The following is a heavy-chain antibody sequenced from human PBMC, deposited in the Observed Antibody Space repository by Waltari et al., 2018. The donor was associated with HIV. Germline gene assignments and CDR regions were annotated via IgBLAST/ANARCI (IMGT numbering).Heavy chain of an antibody. J-gene: IGHJ4*02. D-gene: IGHD2-21*01. Sequence: QVQLQESGPGLVKPSETLSLTCTVSGGSISSYYWSWIRQPPGKGLEWIGYIYDTGNTNYTPSLKRRVTISVDTSKNQFSLKLSSVTAADTAVYYCARDGYCGGDCFDYWGQGTLVTVSS. CDR3: ARDGYCGGDCFDY. V-gene: IGHV4-59*01. CDR2: IYDTGNT. CDR1: GGSISSYY.